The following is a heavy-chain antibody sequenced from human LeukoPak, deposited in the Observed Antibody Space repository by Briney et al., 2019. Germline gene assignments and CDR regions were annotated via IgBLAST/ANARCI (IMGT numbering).Heavy chain of an antibody. CDR1: GGSISSYY. CDR2: IYYSGST. D-gene: IGHD3-22*01. V-gene: IGHV4-59*01. J-gene: IGHJ5*02. CDR3: ARDEDYYDSSGYYFTQFDP. Sequence: SETLSLTCTVSGGSISSYYWSWIRQPPGKGLEWIGYIYYSGSTNYNPSLKSRVTISVDTSKNQLSLKLSSVTAADTAVYYCARDEDYYDSSGYYFTQFDPWGQGTLVTVSS.